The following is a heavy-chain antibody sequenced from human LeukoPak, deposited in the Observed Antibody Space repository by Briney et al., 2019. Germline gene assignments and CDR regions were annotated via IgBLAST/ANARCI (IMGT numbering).Heavy chain of an antibody. CDR3: ARDLKLDY. CDR2: IIPIFGTA. CDR1: GGTFISYA. V-gene: IGHV1-69*05. Sequence: SVKVSCKASGGTFISYAISWVRQAPGQGLEWMGGIIPIFGTANYAQKLQGRVTMTTDTSTSTAYMELRSLRSDDTAVYYCARDLKLDYWGQGTLVTVSS. J-gene: IGHJ4*02.